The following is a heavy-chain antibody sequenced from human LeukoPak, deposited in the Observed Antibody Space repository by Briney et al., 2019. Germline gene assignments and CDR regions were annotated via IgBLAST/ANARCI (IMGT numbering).Heavy chain of an antibody. V-gene: IGHV3-30*04. Sequence: GRSLRLSCAASGFTFSSYAMHWVRQVPGKGLEWVSIVTYDGSNKHYADSVKGRFTISRDNSKNTLFLQMNNLRTEDTAIYYCARRRDSSGWYFDSWGQGTLVAVSS. CDR3: ARRRDSSGWYFDS. J-gene: IGHJ4*02. CDR2: VTYDGSNK. CDR1: GFTFSSYA. D-gene: IGHD6-19*01.